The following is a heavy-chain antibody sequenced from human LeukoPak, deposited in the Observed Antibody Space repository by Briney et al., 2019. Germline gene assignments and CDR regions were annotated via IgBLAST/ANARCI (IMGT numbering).Heavy chain of an antibody. V-gene: IGHV3-30*02. J-gene: IGHJ6*03. CDR2: IRHDGSNK. Sequence: GGSLRLSCAASGFTFSSYGMHWVRQTPGKGLEWVAFIRHDGSNKYYADSVKGRFTISRDNSKNTLYLQMNSLRAEDTAVYYCAREGGAIRFLEWLLSTDSYYYYMDVWGKGTTVTVS. CDR3: AREGGAIRFLEWLLSTDSYYYYMDV. CDR1: GFTFSSYG. D-gene: IGHD3-3*01.